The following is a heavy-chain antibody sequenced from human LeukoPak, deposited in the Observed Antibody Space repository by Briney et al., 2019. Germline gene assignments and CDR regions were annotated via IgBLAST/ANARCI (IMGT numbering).Heavy chain of an antibody. CDR3: AGFNRGTPFDP. CDR1: GGSISSYY. CDR2: IYTSGST. V-gene: IGHV4-4*09. D-gene: IGHD1-14*01. Sequence: SETLSLTCTVSGGSISSYYWSWIRQPPGKGLEWIGYIYTSGSTNYNPSLKSRVTISVDTSKNQFSLKLSSVTAADTAVYYCAGFNRGTPFDPWGQGTLVTVSS. J-gene: IGHJ5*02.